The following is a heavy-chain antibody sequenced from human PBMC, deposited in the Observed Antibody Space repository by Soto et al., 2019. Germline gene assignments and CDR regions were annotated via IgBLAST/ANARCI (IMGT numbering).Heavy chain of an antibody. J-gene: IGHJ5*02. CDR3: AREEYRQLDH. D-gene: IGHD3-16*02. Sequence: QVQLVQSGAEVKNPGASVKVSCKASGYTFTNYGISWVRQAPGQGLEWMGWISTNSGHTDYAQNLRGRVTMTTDTSTTTAYMELRRLRSDDTAVYYCAREEYRQLDHWGQGTLVTVSS. CDR1: GYTFTNYG. CDR2: ISTNSGHT. V-gene: IGHV1-18*04.